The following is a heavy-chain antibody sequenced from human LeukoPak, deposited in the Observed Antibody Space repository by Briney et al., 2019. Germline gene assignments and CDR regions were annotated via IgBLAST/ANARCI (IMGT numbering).Heavy chain of an antibody. CDR2: INPSGGST. CDR3: ARATLSDYCFNY. J-gene: IGHJ4*02. V-gene: IGHV1-46*01. CDR1: GYTFTSYY. Sequence: ASVTVSCKASGYTFTSYYMHWVRQAPGQGLEWMGIINPSGGSTSYAQKFQGRVTMTRDTSTNTVYMELSSLRSEDTAVYFCARATLSDYCFNYWGQGTLVTVSS.